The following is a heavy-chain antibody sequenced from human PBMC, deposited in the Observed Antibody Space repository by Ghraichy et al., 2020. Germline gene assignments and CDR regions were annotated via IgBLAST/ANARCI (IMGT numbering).Heavy chain of an antibody. D-gene: IGHD1-26*01. J-gene: IGHJ4*02. Sequence: SETLSLTCAVSGGSISSGGYSWSWIRQPPGKGLEWVGYISQGGNTYYNPSLQSRVTISVDRSKDQFSLNLSSVTAADTAVYYCARSRLVGAYHFDYWGQGALVTVSS. CDR1: GGSISSGGYS. CDR3: ARSRLVGAYHFDY. V-gene: IGHV4-30-2*01. CDR2: ISQGGNT.